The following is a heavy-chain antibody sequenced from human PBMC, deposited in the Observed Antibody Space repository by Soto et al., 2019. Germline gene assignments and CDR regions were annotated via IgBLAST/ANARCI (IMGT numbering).Heavy chain of an antibody. J-gene: IGHJ4*02. D-gene: IGHD3-22*01. CDR1: GGTFSRHA. CDR2: IIPMFGTA. V-gene: IGHV1-69*01. Sequence: QVQLVQSGAEVRKPGSSVKVSCKASGGTFSRHAISWVRQAPGQGLEWMGGIIPMFGTANHAQKFQGRVRIIADESMSPAYMEVSSLRSEERAIYDCARGWGYDSSDYYYAYWGQGNVVIVSS. CDR3: ARGWGYDSSDYYYAY.